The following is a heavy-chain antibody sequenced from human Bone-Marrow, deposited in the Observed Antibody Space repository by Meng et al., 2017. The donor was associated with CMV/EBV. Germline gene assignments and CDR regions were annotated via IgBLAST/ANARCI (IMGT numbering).Heavy chain of an antibody. J-gene: IGHJ4*02. Sequence: LTLSCKDSGYSFTNYWIGWVRQMPGKGLEWMGIIYPGDSDTKYSPSFQGHVTISYDKSITTAYLQWSSLKASDTAMYYCARLAWGVRAAEYRDYWGQGTLVTVSS. V-gene: IGHV5-51*01. D-gene: IGHD6-13*01. CDR1: GYSFTNYW. CDR3: ARLAWGVRAAEYRDY. CDR2: IYPGDSDT.